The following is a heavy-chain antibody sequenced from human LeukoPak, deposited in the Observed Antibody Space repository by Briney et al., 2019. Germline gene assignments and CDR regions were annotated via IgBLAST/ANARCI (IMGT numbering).Heavy chain of an antibody. J-gene: IGHJ4*02. CDR2: ISSSSSYI. Sequence: GGSLRLSCAASGFTFSSYSMNWVRQAPGKGLEWVSSISSSSSYIYYADSVKGRFTISRDNAKNSLYLQMNSLRAEDTAVYYCARDPPSPVNRDVHFDYWGQGTLVTDSS. CDR1: GFTFSSYS. D-gene: IGHD5-24*01. CDR3: ARDPPSPVNRDVHFDY. V-gene: IGHV3-21*01.